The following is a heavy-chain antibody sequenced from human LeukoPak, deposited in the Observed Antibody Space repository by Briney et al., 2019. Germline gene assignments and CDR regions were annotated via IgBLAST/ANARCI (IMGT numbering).Heavy chain of an antibody. D-gene: IGHD6-6*01. V-gene: IGHV3-23*01. CDR3: AKSNLKYYFDS. CDR1: GFTFSSYA. CDR2: ISGSGGSA. J-gene: IGHJ4*02. Sequence: GGSLRLSCAASGFTFSSYAMNWVRQVPGKGLEWVSLISGSGGSAYYADSVKGRFTVSRDNSKNTLYLQMNSLRAEDTAVYYCAKSNLKYYFDSWGQGTLVSVSS.